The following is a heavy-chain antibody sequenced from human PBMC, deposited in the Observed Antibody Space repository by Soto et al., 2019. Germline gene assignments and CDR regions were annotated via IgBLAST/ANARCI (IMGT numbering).Heavy chain of an antibody. CDR3: ARRRLTFDY. J-gene: IGHJ4*02. CDR1: GGSISSSSYY. V-gene: IGHV4-39*01. Sequence: QLQLQESGPGLVKPSETLSLTCTVSGGSISSSSYYWGWIRQPPGKGLEWIGSIYYSGSTYYNPSLNGRVTISVDTSKNQFSLKLSSVTAADTAVYYCARRRLTFDYWGQGTLVTVSS. CDR2: IYYSGST. D-gene: IGHD1-20*01.